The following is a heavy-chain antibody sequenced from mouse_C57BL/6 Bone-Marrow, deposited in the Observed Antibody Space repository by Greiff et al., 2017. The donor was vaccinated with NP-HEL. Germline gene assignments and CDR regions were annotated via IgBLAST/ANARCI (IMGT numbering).Heavy chain of an antibody. CDR2: ISSGGDYI. V-gene: IGHV5-9-1*02. CDR1: GFTFSSYA. J-gene: IGHJ4*01. Sequence: EVQVVESGEGLVKPGGSLKLSCAASGFTFSSYAMSWVRQTPEKRLEWVAYISSGGDYIYYADTVKGRFTISRDNARNTLYLQMSSLKSEDTAMYYCTRDPPYTTVVATDYAMDYWGQGTSVTVSS. CDR3: TRDPPYTTVVATDYAMDY. D-gene: IGHD1-1*01.